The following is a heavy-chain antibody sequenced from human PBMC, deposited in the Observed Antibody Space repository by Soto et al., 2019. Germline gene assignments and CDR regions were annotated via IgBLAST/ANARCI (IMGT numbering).Heavy chain of an antibody. D-gene: IGHD2-21*01. Sequence: EVQLLESGGGLVQPGGSLRLSCADSGFTFSSYAMSWVRQAPGKGLEWVSAISGSGGSTYYADSVKGRFTISRDNSKNTLYLQMNSLRAEDTAVYYRAKAARSGAVAVPYSFDYWGQGTLVTVSS. CDR1: GFTFSSYA. CDR3: AKAARSGAVAVPYSFDY. CDR2: ISGSGGST. V-gene: IGHV3-23*01. J-gene: IGHJ4*02.